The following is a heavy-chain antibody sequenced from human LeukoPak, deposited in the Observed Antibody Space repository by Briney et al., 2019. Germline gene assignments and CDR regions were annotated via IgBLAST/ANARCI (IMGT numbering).Heavy chain of an antibody. Sequence: GGSLRLSCAASGFTFSSYSMNWVRQAPGKGLEWVSSISSSSSYIYYADSVKGRFTISRDNAKNSLYLQMNSLRAEDTAVYYCARDRVEATTPLDYWGQGTLVTVSS. V-gene: IGHV3-21*01. CDR3: ARDRVEATTPLDY. CDR1: GFTFSSYS. J-gene: IGHJ4*02. D-gene: IGHD1-26*01. CDR2: ISSSSSYI.